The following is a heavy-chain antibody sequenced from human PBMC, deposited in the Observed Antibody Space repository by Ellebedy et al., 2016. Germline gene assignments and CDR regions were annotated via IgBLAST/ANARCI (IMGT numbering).Heavy chain of an antibody. V-gene: IGHV3-48*02. D-gene: IGHD6-25*01. J-gene: IGHJ3*02. CDR3: ARMAAREGTHHDAFDI. CDR1: GFTFNTYS. Sequence: GGSLRLSCAASGFTFNTYSMNWVRQAPGKGLEWVSYISSSSSNIYYADSVKGRFTISRDHAKNSLYLQMNSLRDEDTAVYYCARMAAREGTHHDAFDIWGQGTMVTVSS. CDR2: ISSSSSNI.